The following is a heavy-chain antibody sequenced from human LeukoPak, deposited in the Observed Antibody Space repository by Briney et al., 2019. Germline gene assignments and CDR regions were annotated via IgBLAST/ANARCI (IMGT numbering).Heavy chain of an antibody. CDR3: AKDSSVRYFDY. CDR1: GFTFSNYW. CDR2: ISGSGGST. D-gene: IGHD1-1*01. J-gene: IGHJ4*02. Sequence: GGSLRLSCAASGFTFSNYWMHWVRQAPGKGLEWVSAISGSGGSTYYADSVKGRFTISRDNSKNTLYLQINSLRAEDTAVYYCAKDSSVRYFDYWGQGTLVTVSS. V-gene: IGHV3-23*01.